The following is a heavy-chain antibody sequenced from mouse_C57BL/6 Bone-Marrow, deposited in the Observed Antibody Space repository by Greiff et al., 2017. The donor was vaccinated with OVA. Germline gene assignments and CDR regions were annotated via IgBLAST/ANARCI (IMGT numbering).Heavy chain of an antibody. CDR2: INYDGSST. CDR1: GFTFSDYY. V-gene: IGHV5-16*01. J-gene: IGHJ1*03. Sequence: EVKVVESEGGLVQPGSSMKLSCTASGFTFSDYYMAWVRQVPEKGLEWVANINYDGSSTYYLDSLKSRFIISRDNAKNILYLQMSSLKSEDTATYYCAREITTVARYFDVWGTGTTVTVSS. CDR3: AREITTVARYFDV. D-gene: IGHD1-1*01.